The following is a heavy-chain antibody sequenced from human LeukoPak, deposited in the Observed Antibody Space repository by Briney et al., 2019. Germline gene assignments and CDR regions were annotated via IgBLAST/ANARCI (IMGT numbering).Heavy chain of an antibody. Sequence: GRSLRLSCAASGFTFSSYGMHWVRQAPGKGLEWVAVISYDGSNKYYADSVKGRFTISRDNSKNTLYLQMNSLRAEGTAVYYCAKGGYDSSGYYFDYWGQGTLVTVSS. J-gene: IGHJ4*02. CDR1: GFTFSSYG. CDR2: ISYDGSNK. V-gene: IGHV3-30*18. CDR3: AKGGYDSSGYYFDY. D-gene: IGHD3-22*01.